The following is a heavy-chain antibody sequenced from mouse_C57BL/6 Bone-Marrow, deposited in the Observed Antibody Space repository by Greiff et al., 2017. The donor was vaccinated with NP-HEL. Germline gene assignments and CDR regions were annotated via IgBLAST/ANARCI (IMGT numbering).Heavy chain of an antibody. CDR3: ASADYYGSSYGFAY. CDR2: ISDGGSYT. V-gene: IGHV5-4*03. Sequence: EVNVVESGGGLVKPGGSLKLSCAASGFTFSSYAMSWVRQTPEKRLEWVATISDGGSYTYYPDNVKGRFTISSDNAKNNLYLQMSHLKSEDTAMYYCASADYYGSSYGFAYWGQGTLVTVSA. J-gene: IGHJ3*01. CDR1: GFTFSSYA. D-gene: IGHD1-1*01.